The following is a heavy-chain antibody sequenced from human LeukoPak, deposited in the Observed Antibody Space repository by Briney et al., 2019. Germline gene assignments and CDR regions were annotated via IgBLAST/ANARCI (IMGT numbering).Heavy chain of an antibody. CDR3: ARGGDYGAFDY. D-gene: IGHD4-17*01. Sequence: ASVKVSCKASGGTFSSYAISWVRQAPGQGLEWMGGIIPIFGTANYAQKFQGRVTITADESTSTAYMELSSLRSENTAVYYCARGGDYGAFDYWGLGTLVTVSS. CDR2: IIPIFGTA. J-gene: IGHJ4*02. V-gene: IGHV1-69*13. CDR1: GGTFSSYA.